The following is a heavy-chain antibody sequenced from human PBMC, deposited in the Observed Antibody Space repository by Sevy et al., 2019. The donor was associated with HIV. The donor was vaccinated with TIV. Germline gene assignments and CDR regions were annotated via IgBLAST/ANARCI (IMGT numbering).Heavy chain of an antibody. Sequence: ASVKVSCKASGYIFTDYYFHWVRRAPGQGLEWMGWLNPNTGDTKYAQQFQGRVTMTRDTSISTAYMELSRLTSDDTAVYYCARDVYNILTGPTGPIDYWGQGTLVTVSS. CDR1: GYIFTDYY. CDR3: ARDVYNILTGPTGPIDY. V-gene: IGHV1-2*02. CDR2: LNPNTGDT. D-gene: IGHD3-9*01. J-gene: IGHJ4*02.